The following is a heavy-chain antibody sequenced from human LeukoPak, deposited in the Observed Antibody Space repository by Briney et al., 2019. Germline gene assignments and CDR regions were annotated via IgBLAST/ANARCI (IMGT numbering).Heavy chain of an antibody. J-gene: IGHJ6*03. V-gene: IGHV1-24*01. D-gene: IGHD2-8*02. CDR1: GYTLTELS. CDR3: ATGGQKTEYWYYYYMDV. CDR2: FDREDGKT. Sequence: ASVTVSCTVSGYTLTELSMHWVRQAPGKGLEWMGGFDREDGKTIYAQKFQGRVTMTEDTSTDTAYMELSSLRSEDTAVYYCATGGQKTEYWYYYYMDVWGRGTTVTVSS.